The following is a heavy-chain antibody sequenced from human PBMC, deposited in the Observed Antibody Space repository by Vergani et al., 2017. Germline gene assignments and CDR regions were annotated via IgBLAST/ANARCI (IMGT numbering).Heavy chain of an antibody. CDR3: ARGLRYSSGWYYFDY. V-gene: IGHV3-23*04. D-gene: IGHD6-19*01. J-gene: IGHJ4*02. CDR2: ISGSGGST. CDR1: GFTFSSYA. Sequence: VQLVESGGGLIQPGGSLRLSCAASGFTFSSYAMSWVRQAPGKGLEWVSAISGSGGSTYYADSVKGRFTISRDNSKNTLYLQMNSLRAEDTAVYYCARGLRYSSGWYYFDYWGQGTLVTFSS.